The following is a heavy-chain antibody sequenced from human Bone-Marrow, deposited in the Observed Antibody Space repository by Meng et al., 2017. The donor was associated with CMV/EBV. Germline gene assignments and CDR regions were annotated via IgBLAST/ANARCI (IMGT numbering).Heavy chain of an antibody. D-gene: IGHD1-26*01. J-gene: IGHJ5*02. CDR2: INPSSGGT. V-gene: IGHV1-2*02. Sequence: ASVKVSCKASGYTFTGYYMHWVRQAPGQGPEWMGWINPSSGGTKNAQKFQGRVTMTRDTSISTAYMELSRLRSDDTAVYYCAREGGSGSYGLNWFDPWGQGTLVTVSS. CDR1: GYTFTGYY. CDR3: AREGGSGSYGLNWFDP.